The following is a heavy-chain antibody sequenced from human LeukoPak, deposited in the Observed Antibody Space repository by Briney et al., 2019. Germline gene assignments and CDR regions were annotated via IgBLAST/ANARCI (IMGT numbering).Heavy chain of an antibody. D-gene: IGHD1-7*01. V-gene: IGHV3-15*01. Sequence: SGGSLRLSCEASGFIFGNYYMSWVRQAPGKGLEWVGRIKSKTDGGTTDYAAPVKGRFTISRDDSKNTLYLQMNSLKTEDTAVYYCTTGITGTTRSLRYWGQGTLVTVSS. CDR2: IKSKTDGGTT. CDR3: TTGITGTTRSLRY. J-gene: IGHJ4*02. CDR1: GFIFGNYY.